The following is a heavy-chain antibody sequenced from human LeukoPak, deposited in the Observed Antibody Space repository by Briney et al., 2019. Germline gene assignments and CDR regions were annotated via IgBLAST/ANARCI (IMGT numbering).Heavy chain of an antibody. CDR1: GFTFSSYG. CDR2: IRYDGSNK. D-gene: IGHD6-19*01. V-gene: IGHV3-30*02. CDR3: AHLSSGWSLRGAFDI. Sequence: GRSLRLSCAASGFTFSSYGMHWVRQAPGKGLEWVAFIRYDGSNKYYADSVKGRFTISRDNSKNTLYLQMNSLRAEDTAVYYCAHLSSGWSLRGAFDIWGQGTMVTVSS. J-gene: IGHJ3*02.